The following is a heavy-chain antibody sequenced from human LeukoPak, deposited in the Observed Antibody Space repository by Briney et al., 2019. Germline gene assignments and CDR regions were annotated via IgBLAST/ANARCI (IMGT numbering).Heavy chain of an antibody. CDR1: GGSVSSGSYY. CDR2: IYYSGST. V-gene: IGHV4-61*01. D-gene: IGHD3-3*01. Sequence: SETLSLTCTVSGGSVSSGSYYWSWIRQPPGKGLEWIGYIYYSGSTNYNPSLKSRVTISVDTSKNQFSLKLSSVTAADTAVYYCARERNYDFWSGYVYYYMDVWGKGTTVTVSS. CDR3: ARERNYDFWSGYVYYYMDV. J-gene: IGHJ6*03.